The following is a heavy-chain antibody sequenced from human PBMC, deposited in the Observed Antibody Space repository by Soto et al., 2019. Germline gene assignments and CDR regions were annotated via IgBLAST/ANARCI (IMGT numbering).Heavy chain of an antibody. Sequence: SVKVSCKASGVTFSSYTISWVRQAPGQGLEWMGRIIPILGITNYAQKLQGRVTMTRDNSISTAYMELRSLRSEDTAVYYCARVKWEVEWLPGVQGYYMGVWGKGITVTVSS. CDR3: ARVKWEVEWLPGVQGYYMGV. J-gene: IGHJ6*03. CDR2: IIPILGIT. V-gene: IGHV1-69*02. D-gene: IGHD3-3*01. CDR1: GVTFSSYT.